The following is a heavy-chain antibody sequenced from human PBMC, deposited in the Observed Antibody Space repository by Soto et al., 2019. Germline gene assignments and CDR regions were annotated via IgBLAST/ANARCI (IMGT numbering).Heavy chain of an antibody. CDR1: GGTFSSYA. J-gene: IGHJ6*02. CDR2: IIPIFGTA. V-gene: IGHV1-69*12. Sequence: QVQLVQSGAEVKKPGSSMKVSCKASGGTFSSYAISWVRQAPGQGLEWMGGIIPIFGTADYAQKFHGRVTITAXXXTXXAYMELSSLRSEDTAVYYCARGIPGTVTYYCGLDVWGQGTTVTVSS. CDR3: ARGIPGTVTYYCGLDV. D-gene: IGHD1-20*01.